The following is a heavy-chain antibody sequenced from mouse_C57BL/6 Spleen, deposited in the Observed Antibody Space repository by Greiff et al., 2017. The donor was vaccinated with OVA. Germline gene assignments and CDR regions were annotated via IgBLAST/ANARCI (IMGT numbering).Heavy chain of an antibody. CDR1: GYTFTDYY. V-gene: IGHV1-26*01. CDR2: INPNNGGT. CDR3: AINRFAY. J-gene: IGHJ3*01. Sequence: VQLQQSGPELVKPGASVKISCKASGYTFTDYYMNWVKQSHGKSLEWIGDINPNNGGTSYNQKFKGKATLTVDKSSSTAYMELRSLTSEDSAVYYCAINRFAYWGQGTLVTVSA.